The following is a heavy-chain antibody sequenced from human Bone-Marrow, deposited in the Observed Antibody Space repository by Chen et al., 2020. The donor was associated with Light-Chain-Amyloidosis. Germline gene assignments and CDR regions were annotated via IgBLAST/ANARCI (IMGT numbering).Heavy chain of an antibody. V-gene: IGHV4-34*01. Sequence: QVQLQQWGAGLLKPSETLSLTCAVYGGSFSGYYWSWIRQPPGKWLEWIGEINHSGSTNYNPSLKSRVTISVDTSKNQFSLKLSSVTAADTAVYYFARGDFRQDYFDYWGQGTLVTVSS. CDR3: ARGDFRQDYFDY. CDR1: GGSFSGYY. CDR2: INHSGST. J-gene: IGHJ4*02.